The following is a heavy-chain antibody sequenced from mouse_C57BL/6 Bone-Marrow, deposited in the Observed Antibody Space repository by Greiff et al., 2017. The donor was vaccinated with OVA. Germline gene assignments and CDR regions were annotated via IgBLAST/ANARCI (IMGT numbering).Heavy chain of an antibody. CDR2: IRNKANGYTT. D-gene: IGHD1-2*01. V-gene: IGHV7-3*01. CDR3: ARYLRQRGWFAY. CDR1: GFTFTDYY. J-gene: IGHJ3*01. Sequence: EVQLVESGGGLVQPGGSLSLSCAASGFTFTDYYMSWVRQPPGKALEWLGFIRNKANGYTTEYSASVKGRFTISRDNSQSILYLQMNALRAEDSATYYCARYLRQRGWFAYWGQGTLVTVSA.